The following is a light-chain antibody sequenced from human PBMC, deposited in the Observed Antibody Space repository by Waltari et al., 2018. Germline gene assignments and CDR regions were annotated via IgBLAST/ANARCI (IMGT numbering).Light chain of an antibody. J-gene: IGLJ3*02. CDR2: EVK. CDR3: SSYTTRSTWV. CDR1: INDLGRFDF. V-gene: IGLV2-14*01. Sequence: QSALTQTASVSASPGQPITMSCPGTINDLGRFDFVSWYQQHPGQAPRLLIYEVKYRPSGVSDRFSGSKSDNTASLTIFGLQAEDEADYYCSSYTTRSTWVFGGGTKLTVL.